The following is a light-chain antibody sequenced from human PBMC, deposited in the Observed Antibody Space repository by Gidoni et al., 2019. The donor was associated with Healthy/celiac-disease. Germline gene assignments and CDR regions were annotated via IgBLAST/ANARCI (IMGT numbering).Light chain of an antibody. J-gene: IGLJ2*01. CDR1: SSNIGAGYD. CDR3: QYYDSSLSGSV. V-gene: IGLV1-40*01. Sequence: QSVLTQPPSVSGAPGQMVTISCTVSSSNIGAGYDVHWYQQLPGIAPKLLIYGNSNRPSGVPDRFSGSKSGTSATLAITGLQAEDEADYYCQYYDSSLSGSVFGGGTKLTVI. CDR2: GNS.